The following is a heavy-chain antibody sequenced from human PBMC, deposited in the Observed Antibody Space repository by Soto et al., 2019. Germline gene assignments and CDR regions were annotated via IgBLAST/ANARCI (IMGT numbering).Heavy chain of an antibody. J-gene: IGHJ3*02. CDR2: IRKDGSQE. CDR1: GFSFGSDW. D-gene: IGHD3-22*01. Sequence: DVHLTESGGGLVQPGGSLRLSCGASGFSFGSDWMAWVRQAPGKGLEWVANIRKDGSQENYADSVRGRFSVSRDNSKDSLYLQMTSLRLDDTAVYYCTGDANYRDDSASYDVFDIWGQGTMVTVSS. V-gene: IGHV3-7*05. CDR3: TGDANYRDDSASYDVFDI.